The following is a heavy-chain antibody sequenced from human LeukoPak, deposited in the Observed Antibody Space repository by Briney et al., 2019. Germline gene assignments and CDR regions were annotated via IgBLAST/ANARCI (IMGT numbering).Heavy chain of an antibody. J-gene: IGHJ4*02. V-gene: IGHV3-30-3*01. CDR3: ARGTTVSACDY. CDR1: GFTFSSYA. D-gene: IGHD4-17*01. Sequence: GGSLRLSCAASGFTFSSYAMHWVRQAPGKGLEWVAVISYDGSNKYYADSVKGRFTISRDNSKNTLYLQMNSLRAEDTAVYYCARGTTVSACDYWGQGTLVTVSS. CDR2: ISYDGSNK.